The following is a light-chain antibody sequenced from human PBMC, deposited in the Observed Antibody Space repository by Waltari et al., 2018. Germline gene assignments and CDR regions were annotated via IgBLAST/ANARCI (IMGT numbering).Light chain of an antibody. CDR1: ISDVGGYNY. CDR2: DVT. CDR3: DSYTSSVTRI. Sequence: QSALTQPASVSGSPGQSITISCTGTISDVGGYNYVAWFQQYPGKAPKLLIYDVTNRFAVVSNRFSGSKSGNTASLTISGLQAEDEADYYCDSYTSSVTRIFGTGTKVTVL. V-gene: IGLV2-14*03. J-gene: IGLJ1*01.